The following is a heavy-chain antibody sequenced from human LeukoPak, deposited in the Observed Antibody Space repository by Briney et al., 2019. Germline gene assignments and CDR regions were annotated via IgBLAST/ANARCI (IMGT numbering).Heavy chain of an antibody. D-gene: IGHD3-22*01. V-gene: IGHV4-34*01. J-gene: IGHJ4*02. Sequence: SETLSLTCAVYGGSFSGYYWSWIRQPPGKGLEWIGEINHSGSTNYNPSLKSRVTISVDTSKNQFSLKLSSVTAADTAVYYCARASGASAHDSSALSENYFDYWGQGTLVTVSS. CDR2: INHSGST. CDR3: ARASGASAHDSSALSENYFDY. CDR1: GGSFSGYY.